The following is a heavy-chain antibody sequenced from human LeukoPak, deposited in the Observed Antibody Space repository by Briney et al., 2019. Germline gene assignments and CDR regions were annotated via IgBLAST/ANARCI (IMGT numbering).Heavy chain of an antibody. Sequence: SETLSLTCTVSGGSITSISHHWGWIRQPPGKGLEWIGSTYYSTSTQYNPSLKSRVTISVDTSKNQFSLKLSSVTAADTAVYYCARRPVGATRGYFDYWGQGTLVTVSS. CDR1: GGSITSISHH. J-gene: IGHJ4*02. CDR3: ARRPVGATRGYFDY. CDR2: TYYSTST. D-gene: IGHD1-26*01. V-gene: IGHV4-39*07.